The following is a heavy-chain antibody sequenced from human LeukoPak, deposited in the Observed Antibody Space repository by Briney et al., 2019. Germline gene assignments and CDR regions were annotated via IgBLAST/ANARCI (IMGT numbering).Heavy chain of an antibody. V-gene: IGHV1-46*01. D-gene: IGHD1-26*01. J-gene: IGHJ4*02. Sequence: GASVKVSCKASGYTFTSYYMHWVRQAPGQGLEWMGIINPSGGSTSYAQKFQGRVTMTRDTSTSTVYMELSSLRSEDTAVYYCARDLDTQGGSRISGYWGQGTLVTVSS. CDR2: INPSGGST. CDR3: ARDLDTQGGSRISGY. CDR1: GYTFTSYY.